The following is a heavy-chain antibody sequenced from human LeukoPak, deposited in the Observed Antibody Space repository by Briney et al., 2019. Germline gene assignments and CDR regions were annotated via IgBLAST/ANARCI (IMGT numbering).Heavy chain of an antibody. D-gene: IGHD2-2*03. CDR1: GCSISSYY. Sequence: SETLSLTCTVSGCSISSYYWTWIQQPPGKGLEWIGYIYYSGSTKYYPSLKSRVTMSVDTSKKRFSLKLSSVTAADTDVYYCARHRGYCSSTSCSYNWFDPWGQGTLVTVSS. CDR3: ARHRGYCSSTSCSYNWFDP. V-gene: IGHV4-59*08. CDR2: IYYSGST. J-gene: IGHJ5*02.